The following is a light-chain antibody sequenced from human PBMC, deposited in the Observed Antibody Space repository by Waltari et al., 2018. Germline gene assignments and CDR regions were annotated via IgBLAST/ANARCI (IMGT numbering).Light chain of an antibody. V-gene: IGKV3-11*01. CDR2: DAS. Sequence: EIVLTQSPDTLSLSPGERATLSCRASQSVGSFFAWYQQNPGQAPSLLIYDASNRATGIPARFSGSGSGTDFTLTISSLEPEDFAVYYCQQRSNWPRITFGQGTRLEI. CDR1: QSVGSF. J-gene: IGKJ5*01. CDR3: QQRSNWPRIT.